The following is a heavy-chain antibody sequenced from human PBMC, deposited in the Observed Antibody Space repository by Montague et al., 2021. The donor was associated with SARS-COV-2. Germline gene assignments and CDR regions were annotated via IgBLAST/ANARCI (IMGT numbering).Heavy chain of an antibody. CDR3: ARDLGGGWYPNFDY. D-gene: IGHD6-19*01. CDR2: ISSSSYI. J-gene: IGHJ4*02. V-gene: IGHV3-21*01. CDR1: GFTFSSYS. Sequence: SLRLSCAASGFTFSSYSMNWVRQAPGKGLEWVSSISSSSYIYYADSVKGRFTFSRDNAKNSLYLQMNSLRAEDTAVYYCARDLGGGWYPNFDYWGQGTLVTVSS.